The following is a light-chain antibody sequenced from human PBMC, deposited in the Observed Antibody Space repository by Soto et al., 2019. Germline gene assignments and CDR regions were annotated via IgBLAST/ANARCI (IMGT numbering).Light chain of an antibody. V-gene: IGLV2-11*01. CDR3: CSYAGSYTWV. J-gene: IGLJ3*02. CDR1: SSDVGGYYF. Sequence: QSALTHPRSVSGSPDQSVTISCTGTSSDVGGYYFVSWYQHHPGKAPKLLIYDVSERPSGVPDRFSGSKSGNTASLTISGLQAEDEADYSCCSYAGSYTWVFGGGTKLTVL. CDR2: DVS.